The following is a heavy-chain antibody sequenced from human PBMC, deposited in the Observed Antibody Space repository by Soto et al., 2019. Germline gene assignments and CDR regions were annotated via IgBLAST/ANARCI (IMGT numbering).Heavy chain of an antibody. CDR3: ARDGHYYGSGYAFDI. D-gene: IGHD3-10*01. Sequence: QVQLQEAGPGLVKPSQTLSLTCTVSGGSISSGGCYWSWILQHPGKGLEWIGYIYYSGSTYCNPSLKSRVTISVDTSRNQFSLTLSSVTAADTAVYYCARDGHYYGSGYAFDIWGQGTMVTVSS. V-gene: IGHV4-31*03. CDR1: GGSISSGGCY. J-gene: IGHJ3*02. CDR2: IYYSGST.